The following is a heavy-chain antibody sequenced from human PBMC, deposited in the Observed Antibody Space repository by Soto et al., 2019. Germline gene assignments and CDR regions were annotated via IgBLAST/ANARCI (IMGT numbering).Heavy chain of an antibody. Sequence: SETLSFTCTVSVGFIRSYYWTWIRQPAGRALEWIGRIYAGVTTNYNPTLKSRASMSVDTSQNLFSLRLTSVTAGDTAIYYCARRVCLIDFDPWGHGIQVTVSS. CDR2: IYAGVTT. CDR1: VGFIRSYY. CDR3: ARRVCLIDFDP. V-gene: IGHV4-4*07. D-gene: IGHD2-8*01. J-gene: IGHJ5*02.